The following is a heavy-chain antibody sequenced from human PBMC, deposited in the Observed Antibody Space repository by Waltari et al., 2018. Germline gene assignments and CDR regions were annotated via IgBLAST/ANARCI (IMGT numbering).Heavy chain of an antibody. J-gene: IGHJ6*02. D-gene: IGHD3-22*01. Sequence: QVQLVQSGAEVKKPGSSVKVSCKASGGTFSSYAISWVRQAPGQGLEWMGGIIPIFGTANYAQKFQGRVTITADESTITAYMELSSLRSEDTAVYYCARGKNSIYYYDSSRTRPPWGMDVWGQGTTVTVSS. CDR1: GGTFSSYA. V-gene: IGHV1-69*01. CDR2: IIPIFGTA. CDR3: ARGKNSIYYYDSSRTRPPWGMDV.